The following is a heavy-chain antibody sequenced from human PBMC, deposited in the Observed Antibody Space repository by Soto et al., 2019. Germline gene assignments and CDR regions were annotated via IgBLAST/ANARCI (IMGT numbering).Heavy chain of an antibody. CDR2: ITSDSSTR. Sequence: PGGSLRLSCAVSGFTFSSFGMNWVRQAPGKGLEWISYITSDSSTRHYADFVKGRFTISRDNAKNSLYLQMNSLRDEDTAVYYCVKGEYYYDGSAYYPFDYWGQGRMVTVSS. CDR3: VKGEYYYDGSAYYPFDY. CDR1: GFTFSSFG. D-gene: IGHD3-22*01. V-gene: IGHV3-48*02. J-gene: IGHJ4*02.